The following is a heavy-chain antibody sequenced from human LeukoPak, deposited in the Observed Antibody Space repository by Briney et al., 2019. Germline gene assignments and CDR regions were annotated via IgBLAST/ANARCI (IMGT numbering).Heavy chain of an antibody. D-gene: IGHD3-22*01. CDR2: ISSSGST. J-gene: IGHJ3*02. Sequence: SETLSLTCTVSGYSISSGYYWSWIRQPAGKGLEWIGRISSSGSTNYNPSLKSRVTISVDTSKNQFSLKLSSVTAADTAVYFCARGPYSYDSSGAFDIWGQGTMVTVSS. V-gene: IGHV4-38-2*02. CDR3: ARGPYSYDSSGAFDI. CDR1: GYSISSGYY.